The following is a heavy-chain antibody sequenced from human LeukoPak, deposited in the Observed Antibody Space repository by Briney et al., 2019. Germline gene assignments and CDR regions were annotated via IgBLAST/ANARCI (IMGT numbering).Heavy chain of an antibody. CDR2: IIPIFGTA. CDR3: ARERDTAMVLPFDY. V-gene: IGHV1-69*05. D-gene: IGHD5-18*01. Sequence: SVKVSCKASGGTFSSYAISWVRQAPGHGLEWMGRIIPIFGTANYAQKFQGRVTITTDESTSTAYMELSSLRSEDTAVYYCARERDTAMVLPFDYWGQGTLVTVSS. CDR1: GGTFSSYA. J-gene: IGHJ4*02.